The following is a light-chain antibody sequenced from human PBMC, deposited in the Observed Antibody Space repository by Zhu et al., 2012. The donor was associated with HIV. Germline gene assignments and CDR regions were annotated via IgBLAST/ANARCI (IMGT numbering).Light chain of an antibody. V-gene: IGKV3-20*01. CDR2: GVS. CDR3: QQYGDSIT. J-gene: IGKJ3*01. CDR1: QSVSS. Sequence: EIVLTQYPGTLSLSPGDKTILSCKASQSVSSLAWYQQKPGQAPSLVIYGVSNRATGIADRFSGSGSGTDFTLTIRRLEPGDFAVYYCQQYGDSITFGPGTRVDFK.